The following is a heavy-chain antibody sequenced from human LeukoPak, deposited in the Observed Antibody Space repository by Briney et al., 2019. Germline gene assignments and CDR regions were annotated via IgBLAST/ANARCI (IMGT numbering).Heavy chain of an antibody. CDR1: GISFKNTW. CDR3: ATVYWYIDL. CDR2: IRSEVDGGTA. J-gene: IGHJ2*01. Sequence: PGESLRLSCVASGISFKNTWMSWVRQAPGKGLEWVRLIRSEVDGGTADYAAAVKARLSISRHDSKNTPHLEMRTLKTKDTAVYYCATVYWYIDLWGLGALVSASA. V-gene: IGHV3-15*01.